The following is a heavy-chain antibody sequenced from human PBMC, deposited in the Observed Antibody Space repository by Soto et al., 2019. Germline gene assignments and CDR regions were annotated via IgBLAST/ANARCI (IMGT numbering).Heavy chain of an antibody. CDR2: FDPEDGET. V-gene: IGHV1-24*01. CDR1: GYTLTELS. CDR3: ATRLYYGSGSYYGYWLDP. Sequence: GASVKVSCKVSGYTLTELSMHWVRQAPGKGLEWMGGFDPEDGETIYAQKFQGRVTMTEDTSTDTAYMELSSLRSEDTAVYYCATRLYYGSGSYYGYWLDPWGQGTLVTVSS. D-gene: IGHD3-10*01. J-gene: IGHJ5*02.